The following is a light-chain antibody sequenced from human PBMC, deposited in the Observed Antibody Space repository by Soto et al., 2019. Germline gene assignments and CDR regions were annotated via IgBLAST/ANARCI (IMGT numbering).Light chain of an antibody. J-gene: IGLJ3*02. V-gene: IGLV2-11*01. CDR2: DVS. CDR3: FSYVGSYTWV. Sequence: QSALTQPRSVSGSPGQSVTISCTGTSSDVGGNKYVSWYQQHPGKAPKLMIYDVSKRPSGVPDRFSGSKSGNTASLTISGLQAEDEADYYCFSYVGSYTWVFVGGTKLSVL. CDR1: SSDVGGNKY.